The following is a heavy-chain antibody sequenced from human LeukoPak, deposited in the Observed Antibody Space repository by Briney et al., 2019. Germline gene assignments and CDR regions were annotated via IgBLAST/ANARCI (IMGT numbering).Heavy chain of an antibody. D-gene: IGHD6-6*01. V-gene: IGHV3-23*01. CDR1: GFTFNNYA. Sequence: PGGSLRLSCAASGFTFNNYAMSWVRQAPGKGLEWVSAIGGSGGNTYYADSVKGRFTISRDNSKNTLYLQMNSLRAEDTAVYYCAKVSIAARSFWGQGTLVTVSS. CDR3: AKVSIAARSF. J-gene: IGHJ4*02. CDR2: IGGSGGNT.